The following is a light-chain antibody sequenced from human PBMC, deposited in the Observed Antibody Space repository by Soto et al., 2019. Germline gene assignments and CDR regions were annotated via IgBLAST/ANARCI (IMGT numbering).Light chain of an antibody. Sequence: QSVLTQPPSVSGAPGQRVTVSCTGSGSNIGSPYGVHWYQHLPGTAPKLIIYGNANRPSGVPDRFSGSKSGTSASLAITGLQADDEADYFCQSYDSSLSGYVFGTGTKLTVL. CDR2: GNA. CDR3: QSYDSSLSGYV. CDR1: GSNIGSPYG. J-gene: IGLJ1*01. V-gene: IGLV1-40*01.